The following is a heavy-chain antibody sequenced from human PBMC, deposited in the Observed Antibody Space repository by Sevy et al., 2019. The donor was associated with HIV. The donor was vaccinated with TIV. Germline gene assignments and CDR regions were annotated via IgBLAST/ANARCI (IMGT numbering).Heavy chain of an antibody. J-gene: IGHJ4*02. CDR1: GFTFSSYA. Sequence: GGYLRLSCAASGFTFSSYAMHCVRQAPGKGLEWVAVISYDGSNKYYADSVKGRFTISRDSSKNTLYLQMNSLRSEDTAVYYCATIPSAIRGFDYWGQGTTVSVSS. D-gene: IGHD2-2*02. V-gene: IGHV3-30*04. CDR3: ATIPSAIRGFDY. CDR2: ISYDGSNK.